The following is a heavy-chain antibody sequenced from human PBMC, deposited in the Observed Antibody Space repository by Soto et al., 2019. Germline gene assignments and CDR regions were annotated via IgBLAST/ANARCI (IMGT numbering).Heavy chain of an antibody. CDR2: IWYDGSNK. CDR1: GFIFSSYG. CDR3: ARDVSGTHFDY. D-gene: IGHD1-1*01. V-gene: IGHV3-33*01. Sequence: HPGGALRLSCAVSGFIFSSYGMHWVRQAPGKGLEWVAVIWYDGSNKNYADPVKGRFTISRDNSKNTLYLQMNSLRAEDTAVYYCARDVSGTHFDYWGQGTLVTVSS. J-gene: IGHJ4*02.